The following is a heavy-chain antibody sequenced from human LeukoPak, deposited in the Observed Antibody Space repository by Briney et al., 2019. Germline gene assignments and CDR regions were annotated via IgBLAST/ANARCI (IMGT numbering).Heavy chain of an antibody. D-gene: IGHD2-2*01. CDR3: AKDSRGIVDY. J-gene: IGHJ4*02. V-gene: IGHV3-33*05. CDR1: GFTFSDYG. CDR2: ISYEGSNK. Sequence: GGSLRLSCAASGFTFSDYGMHWVRQAPGKGLEWVTFISYEGSNKYYADSVKGRFTISRDNSKNTLYLQMNSLRVEDTAVYYCAKDSRGIVDYWGQGTLVTVSS.